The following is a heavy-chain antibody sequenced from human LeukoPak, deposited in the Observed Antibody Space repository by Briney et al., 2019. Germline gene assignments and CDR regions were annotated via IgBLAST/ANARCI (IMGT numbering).Heavy chain of an antibody. V-gene: IGHV3-49*04. CDR1: GFTFSNHW. Sequence: GGCLRLSCAASGFTFSNHWMSWVRQAPGKGLEWVGFIRSKAYGETADYAASVKGRFTISRDDSKAIAYLQMNSLKTEDTAVYHCTRDRGAYNLYDYWGQGTLVTVSS. J-gene: IGHJ4*02. CDR2: IRSKAYGETA. D-gene: IGHD1-1*01. CDR3: TRDRGAYNLYDY.